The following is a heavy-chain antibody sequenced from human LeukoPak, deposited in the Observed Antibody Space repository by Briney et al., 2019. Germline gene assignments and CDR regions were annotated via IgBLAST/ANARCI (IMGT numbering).Heavy chain of an antibody. Sequence: PLASVKVSCKASGYTFTGYYMHWVRQAPGQGLEWMGWINPNSGGTNYAQKFQGRVTMTRDTSISTAYMELSRLRSDDTAVYYCARVSTGGGPFDPWGQGTLVTVSS. D-gene: IGHD1-14*01. CDR3: ARVSTGGGPFDP. CDR2: INPNSGGT. J-gene: IGHJ5*02. CDR1: GYTFTGYY. V-gene: IGHV1-2*02.